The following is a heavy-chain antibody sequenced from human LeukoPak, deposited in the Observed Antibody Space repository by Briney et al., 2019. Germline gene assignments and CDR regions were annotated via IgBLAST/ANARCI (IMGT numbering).Heavy chain of an antibody. J-gene: IGHJ4*02. V-gene: IGHV3-23*01. Sequence: GGSLRLSCSASGFTFSSSAMSWVRQAPGKGLEWVSAIGTSGDRTFYAVTVKGQFTISRDNSKNTRYLQMNSLRAEDAAVYYCARDRPYFDYWGQGTLVTVSS. CDR3: ARDRPYFDY. CDR1: GFTFSSSA. CDR2: IGTSGDRT.